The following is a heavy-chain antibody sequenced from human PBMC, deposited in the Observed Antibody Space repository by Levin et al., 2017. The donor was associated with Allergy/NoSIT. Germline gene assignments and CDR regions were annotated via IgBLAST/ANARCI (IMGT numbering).Heavy chain of an antibody. CDR3: ARVAGYSYGYYFDY. V-gene: IGHV4-30-2*01. J-gene: IGHJ4*02. CDR1: GGSISSGGYS. Sequence: PSSPLSLLFSVSGGSISSGGYSWSWIRQPPFPFLSFLFPLSLRGRPHDHPSLKSRVTMSVDRSKNQFSLKLSYVTAADTAVYYCARVAGYSYGYYFDYWGPGTLVTVSS. D-gene: IGHD5-18*01. CDR2: LSLRGRP.